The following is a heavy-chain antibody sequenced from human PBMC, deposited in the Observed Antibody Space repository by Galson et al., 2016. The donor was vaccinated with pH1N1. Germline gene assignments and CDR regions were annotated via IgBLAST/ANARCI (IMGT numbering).Heavy chain of an antibody. Sequence: SVKVSCKASGYTFTGYYIHWVRQAPGQGLELMGWINPNSGGTNYAQRFQDRVTMTRDTSITTAYMEVSRLTSDDTAVYYCARDRDWGYDYWGQGTLITVSS. CDR2: INPNSGGT. D-gene: IGHD3/OR15-3a*01. V-gene: IGHV1-2*02. CDR3: ARDRDWGYDY. CDR1: GYTFTGYY. J-gene: IGHJ4*02.